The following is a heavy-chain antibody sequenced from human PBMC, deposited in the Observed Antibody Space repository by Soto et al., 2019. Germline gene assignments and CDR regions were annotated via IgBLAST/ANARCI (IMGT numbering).Heavy chain of an antibody. CDR1: GGSISDGYY. D-gene: IGHD3-22*01. V-gene: IGHV4-31*03. Sequence: PSETLSLTCTVSGGSISDGYYWSWIRQHPGKGLEWIGSISYSGSTSYNQSLKSRLTISVDRSKSQFSLNLSSVTAADTAVYYCVRRDRSGYSYWLDTWGQGTLVTVSS. CDR3: VRRDRSGYSYWLDT. J-gene: IGHJ5*02. CDR2: ISYSGST.